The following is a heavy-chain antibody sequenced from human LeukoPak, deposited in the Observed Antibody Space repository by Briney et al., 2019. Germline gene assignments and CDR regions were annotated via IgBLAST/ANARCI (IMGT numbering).Heavy chain of an antibody. J-gene: IGHJ4*02. D-gene: IGHD3-9*01. Sequence: ASVKVSCKASGYTFISYDVSWVRQAPGQGLEWMGGMNPNSGNTGYAQKFQGRVTMTKNTSISTAYMELGSLTSEDTAVYYCARGGGEDLTGYWDWGQGTLVTVSS. CDR1: GYTFISYD. CDR2: MNPNSGNT. CDR3: ARGGGEDLTGYWD. V-gene: IGHV1-8*01.